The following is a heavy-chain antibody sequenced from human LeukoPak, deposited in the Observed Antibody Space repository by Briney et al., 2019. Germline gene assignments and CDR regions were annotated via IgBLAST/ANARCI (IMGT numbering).Heavy chain of an antibody. V-gene: IGHV1-69*04. Sequence: SVKVSCKASGGTFSSYAISWVRQAPGQGLEWMRSIIPILGIANYAQKFQGRVTITADKSTSTAYMELSSLRSEDTAVYYCARDAAVLWFGESFDPRGQGTLVTVSS. D-gene: IGHD3-10*01. CDR3: ARDAAVLWFGESFDP. J-gene: IGHJ5*02. CDR2: IIPILGIA. CDR1: GGTFSSYA.